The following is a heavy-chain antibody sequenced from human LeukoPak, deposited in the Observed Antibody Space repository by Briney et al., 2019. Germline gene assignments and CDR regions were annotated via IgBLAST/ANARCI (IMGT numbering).Heavy chain of an antibody. J-gene: IGHJ4*02. CDR2: ISSSGSTI. V-gene: IGHV3-48*04. Sequence: PGGSLRLSCAASGFTFSSYAMSWVRQAPGKGLEWVSYISSSGSTIYYADSVKGRFTISRDNAKNSLYLQMNSLRAEDTAVYYCARDTLITFGGVIAPRYWGQGTLVTVSS. D-gene: IGHD3-16*02. CDR1: GFTFSSYA. CDR3: ARDTLITFGGVIAPRY.